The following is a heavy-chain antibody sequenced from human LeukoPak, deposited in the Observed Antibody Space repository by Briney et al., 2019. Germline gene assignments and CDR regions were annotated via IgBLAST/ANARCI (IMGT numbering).Heavy chain of an antibody. J-gene: IGHJ4*02. CDR2: IDSSSTTM. CDR3: AREFAY. Sequence: PGGSLGLSCAASGFTLSSHSMNWVRQAPGKGLEWVSYIDSSSTTMYYADSVKGRFTISRDNAKSSLYLQMNSLRDEDTAVYYCAREFAYWGQGTLVTVSS. CDR1: GFTLSSHS. V-gene: IGHV3-48*02.